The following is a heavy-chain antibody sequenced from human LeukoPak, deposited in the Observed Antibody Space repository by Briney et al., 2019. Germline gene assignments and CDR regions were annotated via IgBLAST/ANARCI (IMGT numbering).Heavy chain of an antibody. CDR3: ARDMGLTTVTTRDYFDY. CDR1: GFTFSSYV. J-gene: IGHJ4*02. CDR2: ISYDGSNK. V-gene: IGHV3-30-3*01. D-gene: IGHD4-17*01. Sequence: GRSLRLSCAASGFTFSSYVMHWVRQAPGKGLEWVAVISYDGSNKYYADSVKGRFTISRDNSKNSLYLQMNSLRAEDTAVYYCARDMGLTTVTTRDYFDYWGQGTLVTVSS.